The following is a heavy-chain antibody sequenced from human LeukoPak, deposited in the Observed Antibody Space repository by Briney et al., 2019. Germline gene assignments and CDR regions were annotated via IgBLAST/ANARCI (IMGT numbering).Heavy chain of an antibody. J-gene: IGHJ4*02. Sequence: GGSLRLSCAASGFTVSSNYMSWVRQAPGKGLEWVSVIYSGGTTNYADSVKGRFTISRDNSKNTLFLQMNSLRAEDTAVYYCAKQGYSSGGTSPPDYWGQGTLVTVSS. CDR1: GFTVSSNY. V-gene: IGHV3-53*01. D-gene: IGHD2-15*01. CDR3: AKQGYSSGGTSPPDY. CDR2: IYSGGTT.